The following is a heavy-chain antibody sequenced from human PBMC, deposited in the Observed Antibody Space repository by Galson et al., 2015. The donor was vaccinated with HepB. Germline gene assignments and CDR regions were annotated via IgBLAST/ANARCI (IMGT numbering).Heavy chain of an antibody. Sequence: SLRLSCAASGFSFNDYGIHWVRQAPGRGLEWIAYISSGGTAIYYADSVKDRFTISRDNAKNALYLQMNSLRDEDTAVYYCAKSQILRFLDWDTNWFDPWGQGTLVTVSS. J-gene: IGHJ5*02. CDR2: ISSGGTAI. D-gene: IGHD3-3*01. V-gene: IGHV3-48*02. CDR1: GFSFNDYG. CDR3: AKSQILRFLDWDTNWFDP.